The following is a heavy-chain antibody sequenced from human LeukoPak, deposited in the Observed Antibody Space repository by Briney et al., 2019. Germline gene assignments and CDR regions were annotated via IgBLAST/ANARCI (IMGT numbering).Heavy chain of an antibody. CDR1: GGTFSSYA. CDR2: IIPIFGTA. D-gene: IGHD6-19*01. Sequence: SVKVSCKASGGTFSSYAISWVRQAPGQGLEWMGGIIPIFGTANYAQKFQGRVTITADESTSTAYTELSSLRSEDTAVYYCASHLGYSSGWYDYWGQGTLVTVSS. V-gene: IGHV1-69*01. J-gene: IGHJ4*02. CDR3: ASHLGYSSGWYDY.